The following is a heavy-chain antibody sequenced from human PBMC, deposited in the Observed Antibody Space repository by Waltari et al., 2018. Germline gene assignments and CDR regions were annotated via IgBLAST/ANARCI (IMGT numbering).Heavy chain of an antibody. CDR2: IYHSGTT. J-gene: IGHJ1*01. V-gene: IGHV4-59*01. Sequence: QVQLMESGPGLVRPSATLSLTCNVSGGSITSDYWSWVRQPPGKGLYWVGYIYHSGTTNYNPSLRSRVSISVDTSKTQFSLKLNYVTAADTAVYYCARGHSTGWYLSHWGRGALVTVSS. D-gene: IGHD6-19*01. CDR3: ARGHSTGWYLSH. CDR1: GGSITSDY.